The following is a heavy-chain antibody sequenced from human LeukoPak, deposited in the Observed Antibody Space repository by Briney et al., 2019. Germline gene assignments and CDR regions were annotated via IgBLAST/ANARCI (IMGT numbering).Heavy chain of an antibody. CDR3: ARGRLAAYFDY. V-gene: IGHV4-34*01. J-gene: IGHJ4*02. Sequence: SETLSLTCAVYGGSFSGYYWSWIRQPPGKGLEWIGEINHSGSTNYNPFLKSRVTISVDTSKNQFSLKLSSVTAADTAVYYCARGRLAAYFDYWGQGTLVTVSS. CDR1: GGSFSGYY. CDR2: INHSGST. D-gene: IGHD6-13*01.